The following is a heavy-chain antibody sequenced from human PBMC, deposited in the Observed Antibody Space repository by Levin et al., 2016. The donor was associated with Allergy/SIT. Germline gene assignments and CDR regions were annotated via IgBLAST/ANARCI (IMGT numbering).Heavy chain of an antibody. D-gene: IGHD6-19*01. J-gene: IGHJ6*02. CDR1: GFTFSSYA. CDR3: AKLNGYSGGSYLRFFGMDV. V-gene: IGHV3-23*01. Sequence: GGSLRLSCAASGFTFSSYAVSWVRQAPGKGLEWVSAISGSGANTYYADSVKGRFTISRDNSKSTLYLQMNSLRAEDTAVYYCAKLNGYSGGSYLRFFGMDVWGQGATVTVSS. CDR2: ISGSGANT.